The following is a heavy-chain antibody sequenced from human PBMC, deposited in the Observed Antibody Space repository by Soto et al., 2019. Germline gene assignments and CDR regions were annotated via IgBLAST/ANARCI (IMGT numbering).Heavy chain of an antibody. CDR1: GGSISSGGYY. J-gene: IGHJ5*02. CDR3: ARGYCSSTSCYGGNWFDP. CDR2: IYYSGST. D-gene: IGHD2-2*01. Sequence: SETLSLTCTVSGGSISSGGYYWSWIRQHPGKGLEWIGYIYYSGSTYYNPSLKSRVTISVDTSKNQFSLKLSSVTAADTAVYYCARGYCSSTSCYGGNWFDPWGQGTLVTVSS. V-gene: IGHV4-31*03.